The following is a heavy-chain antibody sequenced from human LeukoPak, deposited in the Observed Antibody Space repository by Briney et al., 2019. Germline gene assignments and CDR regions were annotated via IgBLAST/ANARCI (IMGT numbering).Heavy chain of an antibody. CDR1: GVSISSYY. D-gene: IGHD6-19*01. Sequence: PSETLSLTCTVSGVSISSYYWSWIRQPPGKGLEWIGYIYYSGSTNYNPSLKSRVTISVDTSKHQFSLKLSSVPAADTAVYYCASHIEVGINYYMDVWGKGTTVTVSS. V-gene: IGHV4-59*01. CDR2: IYYSGST. CDR3: ASHIEVGINYYMDV. J-gene: IGHJ6*03.